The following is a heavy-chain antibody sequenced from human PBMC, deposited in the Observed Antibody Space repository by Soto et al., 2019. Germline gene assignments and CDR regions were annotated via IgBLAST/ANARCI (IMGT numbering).Heavy chain of an antibody. CDR1: GFTVSSNY. V-gene: IGHV3-66*04. CDR3: ASQGDTAMVTLYYYYYMDV. J-gene: IGHJ6*03. CDR2: IYSGGST. Sequence: EVQLVESGGGLVQPGGSLRLSCAASGFTVSSNYMSWVRQAPGKGLEWVSVIYSGGSTYYADSVKGRFTISREKSKNTLYLQMNSLRAEVTAVYYCASQGDTAMVTLYYYYYMDVWGKGTTVTVSS. D-gene: IGHD5-18*01.